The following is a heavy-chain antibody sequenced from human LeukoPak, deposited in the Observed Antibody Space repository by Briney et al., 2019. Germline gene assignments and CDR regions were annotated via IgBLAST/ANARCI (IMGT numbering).Heavy chain of an antibody. CDR1: GYTFTSYG. D-gene: IGHD6-6*01. J-gene: IGHJ4*02. CDR3: AREWRIAARRGFDY. CDR2: ISAYNDNT. V-gene: IGHV1-18*01. Sequence: ASVKVSCKASGYTFTSYGISWVRQAPGQGLEWMGWISAYNDNTNCAQKLQGRVTMTTDTSTSTAYMELRSLRSDDTAVYYCAREWRIAARRGFDYWGQGTLVTVSS.